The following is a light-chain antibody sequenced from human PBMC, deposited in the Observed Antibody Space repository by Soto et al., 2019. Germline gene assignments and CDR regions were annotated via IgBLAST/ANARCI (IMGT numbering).Light chain of an antibody. Sequence: QSALAQPASVSGSPGQSITISCTGTSSDVGGYDYVSWYQHHPGKAPKLLIFQVTNRPSGVSSRFSGSKSGNTASLTISGLQAEDEADYFCCSYTSSSITYVFGTGTKVTVL. V-gene: IGLV2-14*01. CDR3: CSYTSSSITYV. CDR2: QVT. CDR1: SSDVGGYDY. J-gene: IGLJ1*01.